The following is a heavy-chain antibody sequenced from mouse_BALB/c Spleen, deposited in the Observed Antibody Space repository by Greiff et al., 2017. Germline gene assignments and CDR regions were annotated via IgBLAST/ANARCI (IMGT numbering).Heavy chain of an antibody. J-gene: IGHJ3*01. CDR1: GFNIKDTY. CDR2: IDPANGNT. CDR3: ARSDDGYPAWFAY. Sequence: VQLQQSGAELVKPGASVKLSCTASGFNIKDTYMHWVKQRPEQGLGWIGRIDPANGNTKYDPKFQGKATITADTSSNTAYLQLSSLTSEDTAVYYCARSDDGYPAWFAYWGQGTLVTVSA. V-gene: IGHV14-3*02. D-gene: IGHD2-3*01.